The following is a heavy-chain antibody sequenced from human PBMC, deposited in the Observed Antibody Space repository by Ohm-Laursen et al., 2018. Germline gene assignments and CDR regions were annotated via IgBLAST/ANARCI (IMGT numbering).Heavy chain of an antibody. Sequence: SLRLSCAASGFTFDDYAMHWVRQDPGKGLEWVSGISWNSNSIVYADSVKGRFTISRDNSKNTHYLQMNSLSAEDTAVYYCAQTWAEVGPRGEYFQHWGQGTLVTVSS. CDR2: ISWNSNSI. V-gene: IGHV3-9*01. CDR3: AQTWAEVGPRGEYFQH. D-gene: IGHD3/OR15-3a*01. CDR1: GFTFDDYA. J-gene: IGHJ1*01.